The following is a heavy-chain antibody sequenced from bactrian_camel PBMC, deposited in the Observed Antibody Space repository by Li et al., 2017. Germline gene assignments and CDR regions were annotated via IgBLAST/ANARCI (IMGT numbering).Heavy chain of an antibody. V-gene: IGHV3S53*01. D-gene: IGHD4*01. CDR1: GGYTYC. Sequence: HVQLVESGGGSVQAGGSLRLSCATSGGYTYCMGWFRQAPGKEREGVAAMYRKGAAIYEDSVKGRFTFSQDNAKNTVYLQMNSLKPEDTAVYYCAARGVFPGRAHLQALVCRSVYDYNPMGPGTQVTVS. J-gene: IGHJ4*01. CDR2: MYRKGAA.